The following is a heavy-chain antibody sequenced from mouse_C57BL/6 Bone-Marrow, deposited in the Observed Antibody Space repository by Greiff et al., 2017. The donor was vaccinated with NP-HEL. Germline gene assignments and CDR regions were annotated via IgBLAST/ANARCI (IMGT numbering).Heavy chain of an antibody. Sequence: VQLQQSGAELVKPGASVKMSCKASGYTFTSYWITWVKQRPGQGLEWIGDIYPGSGSTNYNEKFKSKATLTVDTSSSTAYMQLSSLTSEDSAVYYCARSPLMDYYAMDYWGQGTSVTVSS. CDR2: IYPGSGST. CDR1: GYTFTSYW. J-gene: IGHJ4*01. CDR3: ARSPLMDYYAMDY. D-gene: IGHD2-3*01. V-gene: IGHV1-55*01.